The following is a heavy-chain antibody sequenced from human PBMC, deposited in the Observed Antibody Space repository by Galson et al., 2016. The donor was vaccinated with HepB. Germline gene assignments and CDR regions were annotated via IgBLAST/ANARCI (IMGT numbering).Heavy chain of an antibody. D-gene: IGHD3-3*01. V-gene: IGHV3-21*06. CDR1: GFRFRAHS. CDR2: ISSTSSYR. Sequence: SLRLSCATSGFRFRAHSMNWVRQAPGKGLEWVAMISSTSSYRSYADSVKGRFIIFRDNAKNSLDLQMNSLRAEDTAVYYCVRGREWLFEYFQDWGQGTLVTVSS. J-gene: IGHJ1*01. CDR3: VRGREWLFEYFQD.